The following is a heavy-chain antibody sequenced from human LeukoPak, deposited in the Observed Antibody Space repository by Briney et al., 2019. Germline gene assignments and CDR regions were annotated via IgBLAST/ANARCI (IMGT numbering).Heavy chain of an antibody. CDR2: VHLDGRT. CDR1: GXSVINTNR. CDR3: AREGGFYRPLDY. J-gene: IGHJ4*02. V-gene: IGHV4-4*02. D-gene: IGHD3-3*01. Sequence: PSETLSLTCGVSGXSVINTNRWTWVRQPPGKGLAWIGEVHLDGRTNYNPSLESRLTMSVDVSENQVSLKLTSVTAADTAVYYCAREGGFYRPLDYSGQGTLVTVSS.